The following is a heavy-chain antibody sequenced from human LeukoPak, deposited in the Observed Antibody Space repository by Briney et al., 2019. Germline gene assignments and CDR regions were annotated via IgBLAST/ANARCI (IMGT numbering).Heavy chain of an antibody. Sequence: GGSLRLSCAASGFTFSRYGMSWVRQAPGKGLEWVSAISGSGTDTYYADSVKGRFTISRDISKNTLYLQMNSLRGEDTAIYYCAKRPSFLDIWGQGTMVTVSS. CDR3: AKRPSFLDI. D-gene: IGHD6-25*01. CDR1: GFTFSRYG. V-gene: IGHV3-23*01. J-gene: IGHJ3*02. CDR2: ISGSGTDT.